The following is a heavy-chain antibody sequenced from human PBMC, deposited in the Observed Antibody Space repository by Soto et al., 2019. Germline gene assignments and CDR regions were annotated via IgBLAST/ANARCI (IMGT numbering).Heavy chain of an antibody. D-gene: IGHD4-17*01. J-gene: IGHJ6*02. CDR3: ATDLQAYGDYNYYYYGMDV. CDR1: GFTFTTFG. Sequence: QVQLVESGGGVVQPGGSLRLSCTASGFTFTTFGIQWVRQAPGKGLEWVALISYDGHNKYYSDSVKGRFTISRDNYKNTLSLQMNSLRAEDTAVYYCATDLQAYGDYNYYYYGMDVWGQGTTVSVSS. CDR2: ISYDGHNK. V-gene: IGHV3-30*03.